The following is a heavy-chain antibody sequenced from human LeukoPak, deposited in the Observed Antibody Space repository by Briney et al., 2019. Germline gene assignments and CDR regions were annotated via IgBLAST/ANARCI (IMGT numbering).Heavy chain of an antibody. V-gene: IGHV1-24*01. CDR2: FDPEDGET. D-gene: IGHD1-26*01. CDR3: ATDAGGYSGSYSSYYYYMDV. J-gene: IGHJ6*03. Sequence: GASVKVSCKVSGYTLTELSMHWVRQAPGKGLEWMGGFDPEDGETIYAQKFQGRVTMTEDTSTDTAYMELSSLGSEDTAVYYCATDAGGYSGSYSSYYYYMDVWGKGTTVTVSS. CDR1: GYTLTELS.